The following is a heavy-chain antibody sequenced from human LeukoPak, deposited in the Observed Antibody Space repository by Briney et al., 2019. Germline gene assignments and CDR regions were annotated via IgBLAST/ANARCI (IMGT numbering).Heavy chain of an antibody. V-gene: IGHV4-59*08. CDR1: GGSISSYY. Sequence: SETLSLTCTVSGGSISSYYWSWIRQPPGKGLEWIGYIYYSGSTNYNPSLKSRVAISVDTSKNQFSLKLSSVTAADTAVYYCARHLQPYSSGWYGPYYYYGMDVWGQGTTVTVSS. J-gene: IGHJ6*02. D-gene: IGHD6-19*01. CDR3: ARHLQPYSSGWYGPYYYYGMDV. CDR2: IYYSGST.